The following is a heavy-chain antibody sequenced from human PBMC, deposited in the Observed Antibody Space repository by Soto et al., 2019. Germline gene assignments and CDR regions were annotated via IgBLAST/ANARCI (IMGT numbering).Heavy chain of an antibody. V-gene: IGHV4-30-2*01. CDR2: IHDSGST. CDR1: GGSISSGGCS. Sequence: QLQLQESGSGLVKPSQTLSLTCAVSGGSISSGGCSWSWTRQPPGKGLEWIGYIHDSGSTYSIPSVTSRGTVSVARSKHQFSVKLTSVTAAATAVCYWPRVPGRWGEGTLVS. J-gene: IGHJ4*02. CDR3: PRVPGR.